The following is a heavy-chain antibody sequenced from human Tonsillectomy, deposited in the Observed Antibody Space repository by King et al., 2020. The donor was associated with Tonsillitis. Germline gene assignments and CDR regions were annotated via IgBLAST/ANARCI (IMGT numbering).Heavy chain of an antibody. CDR2: IYPGDSDT. J-gene: IGHJ1*01. CDR1: GYIFTNYW. V-gene: IGHV5-51*01. Sequence: VQLVQSGAEVKKPGESLKISCKGSGYIFTNYWIGWVRQMPGKGLEWMGIIYPGDSDTRYSPSFQGQVTISADKSINPASLQWSSLKASDTAMYFCARSYGGNSLFFQHWGQGTLVTVSS. D-gene: IGHD4-23*01. CDR3: ARSYGGNSLFFQH.